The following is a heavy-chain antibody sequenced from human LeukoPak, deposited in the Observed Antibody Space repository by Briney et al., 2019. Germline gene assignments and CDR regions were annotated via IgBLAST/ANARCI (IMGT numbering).Heavy chain of an antibody. CDR1: GGSISSYY. CDR2: IYYSGST. V-gene: IGHV4-59*05. Sequence: SETLSLTCTVSGGSISSYYWSWIRQPPGKGLEWIGSIYYSGSTYYNPSLKSRVTISVDTSKNQFSLKLSSVTAADTAVYYCARHGGWYSSSWYPYWGQGTLVTVSS. D-gene: IGHD6-13*01. J-gene: IGHJ4*02. CDR3: ARHGGWYSSSWYPY.